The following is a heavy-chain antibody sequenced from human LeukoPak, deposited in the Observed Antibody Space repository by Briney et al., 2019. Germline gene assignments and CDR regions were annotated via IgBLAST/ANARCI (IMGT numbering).Heavy chain of an antibody. CDR2: ISAYNGNT. CDR1: GYTFTSYG. Sequence: GASVKVSCKASGYTFTSYGISWVRQAPGQGLEWMGWISAYNGNTNYAQKLQGRVTMTTDTSTSTAYMELRSLRSDDTAVYYCARGGSSNYDFWSGYTLKYYYYYMDVWGKGTTVTVSS. CDR3: ARGGSSNYDFWSGYTLKYYYYYMDV. D-gene: IGHD3-3*01. J-gene: IGHJ6*03. V-gene: IGHV1-18*01.